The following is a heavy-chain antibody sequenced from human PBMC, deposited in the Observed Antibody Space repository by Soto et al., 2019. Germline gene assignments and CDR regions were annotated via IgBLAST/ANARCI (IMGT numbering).Heavy chain of an antibody. CDR1: GFTFSNYD. Sequence: PGGSLRLSCAAPGFTFSNYDMHWVRQAPGKGLEWVAVISYDGSNKYYADSVRGRFTIPRDNSKNTLYLQMNSLRADDTAVYYCAKAAATYYCSGGYCYNYYFDSWGQGTLVTVSS. CDR3: AKAAATYYCSGGYCYNYYFDS. V-gene: IGHV3-30*18. J-gene: IGHJ4*02. CDR2: ISYDGSNK. D-gene: IGHD2-15*01.